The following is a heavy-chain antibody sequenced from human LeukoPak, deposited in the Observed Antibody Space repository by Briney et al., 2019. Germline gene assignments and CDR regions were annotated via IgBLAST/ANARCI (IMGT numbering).Heavy chain of an antibody. Sequence: SETLSLTCAVYGGSFSGYYWSWIRQPPGKGLEWIGEINHSGSTNYNPSLKSRVTISVDTSKNQFSLKLSSVTAADTAVYYCARVFHRRIAVARDAFDIWGQGTMVTVSS. J-gene: IGHJ3*02. CDR3: ARVFHRRIAVARDAFDI. V-gene: IGHV4-34*01. CDR1: GGSFSGYY. CDR2: INHSGST. D-gene: IGHD6-19*01.